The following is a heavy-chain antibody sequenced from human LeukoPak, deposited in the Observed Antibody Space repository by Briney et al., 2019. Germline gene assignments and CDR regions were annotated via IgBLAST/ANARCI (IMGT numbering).Heavy chain of an antibody. CDR1: GFTFSSYA. CDR3: AKDASGGSYQDY. V-gene: IGHV3-23*01. J-gene: IGHJ4*02. D-gene: IGHD2-15*01. CDR2: ISGSGGST. Sequence: QSGGSLRLSCAASGFTFSSYAMSWVRQAPGKGLEWVSAISGSGGSTYYADSVKGWFTISRDNSKNTLYLQMNSLRAEDTAVYYCAKDASGGSYQDYWGQGTLVTVSS.